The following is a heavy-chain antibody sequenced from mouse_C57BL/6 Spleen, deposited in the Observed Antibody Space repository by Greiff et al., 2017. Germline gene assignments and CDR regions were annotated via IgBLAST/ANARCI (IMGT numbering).Heavy chain of an antibody. V-gene: IGHV1-26*01. Sequence: EVQLQQSGPELVKPGASVKISCKASGYTFTDYYMNWVKQSHGKSLEWIGDINPNNGGTSYNQKFKGKATLTVDKSSSTAYMELRSLTSEDSAVYYCARGGLRGWFAYWGQGTLVTVSA. J-gene: IGHJ3*01. CDR3: ARGGLRGWFAY. CDR1: GYTFTDYY. CDR2: INPNNGGT.